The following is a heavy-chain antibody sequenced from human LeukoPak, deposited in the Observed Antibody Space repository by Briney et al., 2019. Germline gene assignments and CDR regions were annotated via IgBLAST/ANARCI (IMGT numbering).Heavy chain of an antibody. CDR2: INPNSGGT. D-gene: IGHD4-17*01. J-gene: IGHJ3*02. CDR1: GYTFTGYY. V-gene: IGHV1-2*02. Sequence: VSVKVSCKASGYTFTGYYMHWVRQAPGQGLEWMGCINPNSGGTNYAQKFQGRVTMTRDTSISTAYMELSRLRSDDTAVYYCARMGRLRFTGGFDIWGQGTMVTVSS. CDR3: ARMGRLRFTGGFDI.